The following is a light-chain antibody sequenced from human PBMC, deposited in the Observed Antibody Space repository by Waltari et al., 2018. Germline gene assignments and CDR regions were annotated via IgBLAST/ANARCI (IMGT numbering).Light chain of an antibody. V-gene: IGKV1-5*03. CDR3: LQYNTYWT. J-gene: IGKJ1*01. CDR1: QLITGW. Sequence: DIQMTQSPSTLSASVGDRVTITCRASQLITGWLAWYQQKPGKAPKLLIYKAFTLESGVPSRFSGSGSGTEFTLTISSLQPDDFATYYCLQYNTYWTFGQGTRVEIK. CDR2: KAF.